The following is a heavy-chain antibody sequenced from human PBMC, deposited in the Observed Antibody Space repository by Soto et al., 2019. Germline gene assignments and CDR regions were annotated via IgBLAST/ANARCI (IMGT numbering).Heavy chain of an antibody. V-gene: IGHV5-51*01. Sequence: PGESLKISCKGSGYSFTSYWIGWVRQMPGKGLEWMGIIYPGDSDTRYSPSFQGQVTISADKSISTAYLQWSSLKASDTAMYYFVTPQTAGSGSSDAFDIWGQGIMVTVSS. CDR2: IYPGDSDT. CDR3: VTPQTAGSGSSDAFDI. D-gene: IGHD3-10*01. CDR1: GYSFTSYW. J-gene: IGHJ3*02.